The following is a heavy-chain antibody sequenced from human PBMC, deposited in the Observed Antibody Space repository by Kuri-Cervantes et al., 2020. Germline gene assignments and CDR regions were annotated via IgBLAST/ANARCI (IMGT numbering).Heavy chain of an antibody. CDR1: GFTFSSYG. J-gene: IGHJ5*02. D-gene: IGHD2-8*02. V-gene: IGHV3-33*01. CDR2: IWYDGSNK. Sequence: GESLKISCAASGFTFSSYGMHWVRQAPGKGLEWVAVIWYDGSNKYYADSVKGRFTISRDNSKNTLYLQMNSLRAEDTAVYYCARGGCTGGVCYRGPHNWFDPWGQGTLVTVSS. CDR3: ARGGCTGGVCYRGPHNWFDP.